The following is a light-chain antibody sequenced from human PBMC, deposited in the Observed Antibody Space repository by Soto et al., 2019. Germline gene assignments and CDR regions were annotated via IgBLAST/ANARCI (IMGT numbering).Light chain of an antibody. J-gene: IGKJ2*01. CDR1: QNVYNNY. CDR2: GVF. CDR3: QHYDGSRRS. V-gene: IGKV3-20*01. Sequence: VLTQSPDTMSLSPGERATLSCRTSQNVYNNYLAWYQQRPGQAPRLLIYGVFNRATGIPDRFSGSGSGTDSTLTITALEPKYWAFYYCQHYDGSRRSFGQGTNVEIK.